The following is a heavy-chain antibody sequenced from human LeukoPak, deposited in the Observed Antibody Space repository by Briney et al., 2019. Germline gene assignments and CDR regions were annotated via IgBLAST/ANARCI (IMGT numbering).Heavy chain of an antibody. CDR3: ARLYDSSGYYPDY. CDR2: ISAYNGNT. J-gene: IGHJ4*02. D-gene: IGHD3-22*01. CDR1: GYTFTSYA. Sequence: ASVKVSCKATGYTFTSYAMHWVRQAPGQGLEWMGWISAYNGNTNYAQKLQGRVTMTTDTSTSTAYMELRSLRSDDTAVYYCARLYDSSGYYPDYWGQGTLVTVSS. V-gene: IGHV1-18*01.